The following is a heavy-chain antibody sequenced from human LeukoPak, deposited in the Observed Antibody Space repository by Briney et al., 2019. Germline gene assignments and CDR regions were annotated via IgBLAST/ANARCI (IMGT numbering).Heavy chain of an antibody. CDR1: GGSISSSSYY. CDR3: ARHLWFGEFRNWFDP. J-gene: IGHJ5*02. D-gene: IGHD3-10*01. CDR2: IYYSGST. Sequence: PSETLSLTCTVSGGSISSSSYYWGWIRQPPGKGLEWIGSIYYSGSTYYNPSIKSRVTISVDTSKNQFSLKLSSVPAADTAVYYCARHLWFGEFRNWFDPWGQGTLVTVSS. V-gene: IGHV4-39*01.